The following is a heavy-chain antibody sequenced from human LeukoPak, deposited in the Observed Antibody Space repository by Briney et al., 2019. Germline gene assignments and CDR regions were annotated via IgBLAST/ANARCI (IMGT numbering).Heavy chain of an antibody. CDR3: ASHLPYSGSYYSLGY. V-gene: IGHV1-69*13. CDR1: GGTFSSYA. J-gene: IGHJ4*02. D-gene: IGHD1-26*01. Sequence: ASVKVSCKASGGTFSSYAISWVRQAPGQGLEWMGGIIPIFGTANYAQKFQGRVTITADESTSTAYMELSSLRSEDTAVYYCASHLPYSGSYYSLGYWGQGTLVTVSS. CDR2: IIPIFGTA.